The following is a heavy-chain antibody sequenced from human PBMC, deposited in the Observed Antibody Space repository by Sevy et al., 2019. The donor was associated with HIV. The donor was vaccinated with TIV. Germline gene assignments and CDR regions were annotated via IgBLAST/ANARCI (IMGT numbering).Heavy chain of an antibody. CDR2: IYPGDSDT. Sequence: GESLKISCKGSGYSFTSYWIGWVRQMPGKGLEWMGIIYPGDSDTRYSPSFQGQVTISADKSISTAYLQWSSLKASDTAMYYCARGRGYCSSTSCYSPGAFDYWGQGTLLTVSS. CDR3: ARGRGYCSSTSCYSPGAFDY. CDR1: GYSFTSYW. J-gene: IGHJ4*02. D-gene: IGHD2-2*01. V-gene: IGHV5-51*01.